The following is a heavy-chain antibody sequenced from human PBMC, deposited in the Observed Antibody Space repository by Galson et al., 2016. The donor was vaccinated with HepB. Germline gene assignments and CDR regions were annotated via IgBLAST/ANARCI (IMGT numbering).Heavy chain of an antibody. CDR2: INAGTGNT. CDR3: ARPSRLYASGPYYFDH. CDR1: GYTFTSYA. V-gene: IGHV1-3*01. D-gene: IGHD6-19*01. Sequence: SVKVSCKASGYTFTSYALYWVRQAPGQGLEWVGWINAGTGNTRTPQRFQDRVTITRDISVSAAYMEVSMLTSEDTAVYYCARPSRLYASGPYYFDHWGQGTLVAVSS. J-gene: IGHJ4*02.